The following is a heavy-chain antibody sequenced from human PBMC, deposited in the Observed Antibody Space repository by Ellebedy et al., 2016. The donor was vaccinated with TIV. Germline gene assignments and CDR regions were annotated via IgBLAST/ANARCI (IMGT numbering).Heavy chain of an antibody. CDR2: IYRGGDI. J-gene: IGHJ3*02. CDR3: AKEEGFYGSGRGAFNI. V-gene: IGHV3-53*01. CDR1: GFSVSSSY. D-gene: IGHD3-10*01. Sequence: GESLKISXAVSGFSVSSSYMNWVRQAPGKGLDWVSIIYRGGDIDYADSVKGRFTTSRDNSKNTLHPQMDSLRVEDTAVYYCAKEEGFYGSGRGAFNIWGQGTTVTVSS.